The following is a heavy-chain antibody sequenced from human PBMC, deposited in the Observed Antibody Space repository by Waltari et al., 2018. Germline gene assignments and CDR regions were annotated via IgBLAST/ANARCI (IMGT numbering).Heavy chain of an antibody. CDR2: IYYSGST. J-gene: IGHJ3*02. CDR1: GGSISSYY. V-gene: IGHV4-59*01. Sequence: TCTVSGGSISSYYWSWIRQPPGKGLEWIGYIYYSGSTNYNPSLKSRVTISVDTSKNQFSLKLSSVTAADTAVYYCARDQAYYDFWSGPAGAFDIWGQGTMVTVSS. D-gene: IGHD3-3*01. CDR3: ARDQAYYDFWSGPAGAFDI.